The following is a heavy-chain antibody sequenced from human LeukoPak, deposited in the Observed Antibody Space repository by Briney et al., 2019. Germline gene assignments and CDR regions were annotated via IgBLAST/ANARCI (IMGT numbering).Heavy chain of an antibody. D-gene: IGHD1-14*01. J-gene: IGHJ4*02. CDR3: ARGRVLGSLRNNYFDY. Sequence: GGSLRLSCAASGFTVSSNYMSWVRQAPGKGLEWVSSISSSSSYIYYADSVKGRFTISRDNAKNSLYLQMNSLRAEDTAVYYCARGRVLGSLRNNYFDYWGQGTLVTVSS. V-gene: IGHV3-21*01. CDR2: ISSSSSYI. CDR1: GFTVSSNY.